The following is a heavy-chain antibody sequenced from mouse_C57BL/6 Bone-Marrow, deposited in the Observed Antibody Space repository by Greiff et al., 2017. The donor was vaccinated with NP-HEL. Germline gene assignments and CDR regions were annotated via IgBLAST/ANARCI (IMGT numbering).Heavy chain of an antibody. CDR3: TANWEEGFAY. J-gene: IGHJ3*01. V-gene: IGHV6-3*01. Sequence: EVKLVESGGGLVQPGGSMKLSCVASGFTFSNYWMNWVRPSPEKGLEWVAQIRLKSDNYATHYAESVKGRFTISRDDSKSSVYLQMNNLRAEDTGIYYCTANWEEGFAYWGQGTLVTVSA. CDR1: GFTFSNYW. D-gene: IGHD4-1*01. CDR2: IRLKSDNYAT.